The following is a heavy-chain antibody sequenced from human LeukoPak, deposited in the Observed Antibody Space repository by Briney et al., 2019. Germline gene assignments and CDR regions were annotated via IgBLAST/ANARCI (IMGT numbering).Heavy chain of an antibody. CDR3: ARGGGFGYSYGSGDGMDV. V-gene: IGHV3-11*01. CDR1: GFTFSDYY. Sequence: GGSLRLSCAASGFTFSDYYMSWIRQAPGKGLGWVSYISSSGSTIYYADSVKGRFTISRDNAKNSLYLQMNSLRAEDTGLYYCARGGGFGYSYGSGDGMDVWGQGTTVTVSS. J-gene: IGHJ6*02. D-gene: IGHD5-18*01. CDR2: ISSSGSTI.